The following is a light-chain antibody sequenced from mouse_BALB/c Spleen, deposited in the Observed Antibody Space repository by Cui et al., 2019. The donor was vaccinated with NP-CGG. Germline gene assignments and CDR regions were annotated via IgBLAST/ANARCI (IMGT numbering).Light chain of an antibody. V-gene: IGLV1*01. Sequence: QAVVTQEPALTTSPGETVTLTCRSSTGSVTTTNYANWVREKPDHLFTGLIGGTNNRPPGVPARFSGSLIGDKAALTITGAQTEDEAIYFCALWYSNHWVFGGGTKLTVL. J-gene: IGLJ1*01. CDR2: GTN. CDR1: TGSVTTTNY. CDR3: ALWYSNHWV.